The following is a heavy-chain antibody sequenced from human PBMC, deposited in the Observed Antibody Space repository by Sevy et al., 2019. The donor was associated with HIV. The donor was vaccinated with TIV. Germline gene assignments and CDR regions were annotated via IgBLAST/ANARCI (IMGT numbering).Heavy chain of an antibody. CDR1: GFTFTYYG. CDR3: AKNTAAAGTGGFDY. D-gene: IGHD6-13*01. CDR2: IHYDGSNK. V-gene: IGHV3-30*02. Sequence: GGSLRLSCAASGFTFTYYGMHWVRQAPGKGLEWVAFIHYDGSNKYYADSVKGRFTISRDNAKNTVYLQMNSLRTDDTALYYCAKNTAAAGTGGFDYWGRGTLVTVSS. J-gene: IGHJ4*02.